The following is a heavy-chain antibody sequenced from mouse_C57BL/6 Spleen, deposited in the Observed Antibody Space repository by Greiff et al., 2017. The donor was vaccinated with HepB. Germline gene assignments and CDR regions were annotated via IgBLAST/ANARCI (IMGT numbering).Heavy chain of an antibody. D-gene: IGHD2-5*01. J-gene: IGHJ4*01. CDR1: GFTFSDYY. CDR3: ARYYSNYYAMDY. CDR2: INYDGSST. Sequence: EVQLQESEGGLVQPGSSMKLSCTASGFTFSDYYMAWVRQVPEKGLEWVANINYDGSSTYYLDSLKSRFIISRDNAKNILYLQMSSLKSEDTATYYCARYYSNYYAMDYWGQGTSVTVSS. V-gene: IGHV5-16*01.